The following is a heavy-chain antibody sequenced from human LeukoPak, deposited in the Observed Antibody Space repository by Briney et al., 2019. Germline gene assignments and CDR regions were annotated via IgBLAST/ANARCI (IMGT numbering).Heavy chain of an antibody. CDR1: GYSFTSYW. Sequence: GESLKISCKGSGYSFTSYWIGWVRQMPGKGLEWMGIIYPGDSDTRYSPSFQGQVTISADKSISTAYLQWRSLKASDTAMYYCVRRPQMTTVVPPDYWGQGTLVTVSS. CDR2: IYPGDSDT. D-gene: IGHD4-23*01. CDR3: VRRPQMTTVVPPDY. V-gene: IGHV5-51*01. J-gene: IGHJ4*02.